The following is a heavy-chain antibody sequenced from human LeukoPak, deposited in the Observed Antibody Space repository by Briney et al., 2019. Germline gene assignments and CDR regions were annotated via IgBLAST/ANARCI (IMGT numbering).Heavy chain of an antibody. CDR2: IRAKIHDGTT. CDR3: SRGQKDPYGPEFDY. CDR1: GFIFGDYN. V-gene: IGHV3-49*04. Sequence: PGGSLRLSCTTSGFIFGDYNMNWVRQAPGKGLEWVGYIRAKIHDGTTDFAASVKGRFTISRDDSKSIAYLQMTSLKSEDTAVYYCSRGQKDPYGPEFDYWGRGTLVTVS. J-gene: IGHJ4*02. D-gene: IGHD3-10*01.